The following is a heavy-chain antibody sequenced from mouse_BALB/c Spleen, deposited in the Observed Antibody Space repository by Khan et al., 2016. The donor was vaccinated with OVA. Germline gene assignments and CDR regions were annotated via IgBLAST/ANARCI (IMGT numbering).Heavy chain of an antibody. V-gene: IGHV9-1*02. CDR3: ARGASYRYVDG. Sequence: QIQLVQSGPELKKPGETVKISCKASGYTFTNYGMNWVKQAPGKGLKWMGWITTYTGEPTSTGDFKGRFAFSLDTSAIPASLPINNLKNEDMATYGDARGASYRYVDGGGAGTTVTGAS. J-gene: IGHJ1*01. CDR1: GYTFTNYG. CDR2: ITTYTGEP.